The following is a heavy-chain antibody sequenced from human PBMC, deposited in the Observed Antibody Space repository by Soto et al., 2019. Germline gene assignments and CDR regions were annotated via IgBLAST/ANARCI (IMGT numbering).Heavy chain of an antibody. J-gene: IGHJ5*02. Sequence: PSETLSLTCTVSGGSISSYYWSWIRQPPGKGLEWIGYIYYSGSTNYNPSLKSRVTISVDTSKNQFSLKLSSVTAADTAVYYCAASYDILPGHRIEAWGQGTRVTVAS. D-gene: IGHD3-9*01. CDR2: IYYSGST. CDR1: GGSISSYY. V-gene: IGHV4-59*01. CDR3: AASYDILPGHRIEA.